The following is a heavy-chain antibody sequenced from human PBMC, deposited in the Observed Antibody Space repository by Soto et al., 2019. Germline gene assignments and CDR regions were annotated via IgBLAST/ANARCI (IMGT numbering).Heavy chain of an antibody. CDR1: GVSIGSHF. CDR3: GRLQSTVVTDLDI. V-gene: IGHV4-59*11. CDR2: IYHTVNT. D-gene: IGHD2-15*01. J-gene: IGHJ3*02. Sequence: KPSETLSLTCRASGVSIGSHFWSWIRQAPGKGPEWVGYIYHTVNTKYNPALKRRRTIFFNTTNNQISLLQSSGPAADTAVEYCGRLQSTVVTDLDIWGQETM.